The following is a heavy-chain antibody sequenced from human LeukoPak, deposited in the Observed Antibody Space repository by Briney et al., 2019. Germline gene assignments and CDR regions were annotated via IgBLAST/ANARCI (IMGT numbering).Heavy chain of an antibody. D-gene: IGHD3-16*02. Sequence: ASVKLSCKASGYTFTGYYMHWVRQAPGQGLEWMGWINPNSGGTNYAQKFQGRVTMTRDTSISTAYMELSRLRSDDTAVYYCARGMITFGGVIVIEGYYGMDVWGQGTTVTVSS. CDR1: GYTFTGYY. CDR3: ARGMITFGGVIVIEGYYGMDV. CDR2: INPNSGGT. J-gene: IGHJ6*02. V-gene: IGHV1-2*02.